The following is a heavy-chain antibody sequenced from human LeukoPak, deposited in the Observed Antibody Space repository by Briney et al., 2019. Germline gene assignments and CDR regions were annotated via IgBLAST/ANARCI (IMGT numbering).Heavy chain of an antibody. D-gene: IGHD3-22*01. CDR3: AKSRRHWEYYDGNAFDI. V-gene: IGHV3-23*01. CDR2: ISGNVGST. CDR1: GFTFSSYS. J-gene: IGHJ3*02. Sequence: GGSLRLSCAASGFTFSSYSMSWVRQAPGKGLEWVSNISGNVGSTYYADSVKGRFTISRDNSKNTLYLQMNSLRAEDTAVYYCAKSRRHWEYYDGNAFDIWGQGTMVTVSS.